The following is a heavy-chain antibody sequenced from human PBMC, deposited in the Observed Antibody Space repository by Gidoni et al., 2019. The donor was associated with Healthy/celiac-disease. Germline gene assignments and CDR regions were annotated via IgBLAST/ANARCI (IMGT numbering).Heavy chain of an antibody. CDR2: ISWDGGST. Sequence: EVQLVESGGVVVQPGGSLRLSCAASGFTFDDYAMHWVRQAPGKGLEWVSLISWDGGSTYYADSVKGRFTISRDNSKNSLYLQMNSLRAEDTALYYCAKDMKPYCSSTSCYYYGMDVWGQGTTVTVSS. J-gene: IGHJ6*02. CDR1: GFTFDDYA. CDR3: AKDMKPYCSSTSCYYYGMDV. D-gene: IGHD2-2*01. V-gene: IGHV3-43D*03.